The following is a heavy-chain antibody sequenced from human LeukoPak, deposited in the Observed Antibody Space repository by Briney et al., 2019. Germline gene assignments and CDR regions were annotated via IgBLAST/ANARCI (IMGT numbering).Heavy chain of an antibody. J-gene: IGHJ4*02. V-gene: IGHV3-30*02. CDR1: GFIFSGFD. CDR3: AKTVRYSSSWSDY. CDR2: IRSDGSNK. D-gene: IGHD6-13*01. Sequence: GGSLRLSCAASGFIFSGFDMHWVRQPPGKGLEWVAFIRSDGSNKYHADSVKGRFTISRDNSKNTLYLQMNSLRAEDTAVYYCAKTVRYSSSWSDYWGQGTFVTVSS.